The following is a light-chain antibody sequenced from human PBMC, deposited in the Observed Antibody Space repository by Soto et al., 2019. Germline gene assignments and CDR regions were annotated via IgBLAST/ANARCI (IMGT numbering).Light chain of an antibody. CDR3: QQYYSTPPA. CDR2: WAS. CDR1: QSVLYSSNNKNY. Sequence: DIVMTQSPDSLAVSLGERATINCKFSQSVLYSSNNKNYLAWYQQKPGQPPKLLIYWASTRESGVPDRFSGSGSGTDFTLTISSLQAEDGAVYYCQQYYSTPPAFGQGTKVEIK. J-gene: IGKJ1*01. V-gene: IGKV4-1*01.